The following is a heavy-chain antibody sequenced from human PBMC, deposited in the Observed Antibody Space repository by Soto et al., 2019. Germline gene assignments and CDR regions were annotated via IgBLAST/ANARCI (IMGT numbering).Heavy chain of an antibody. Sequence: QVQLQESGPGLVKPWETLALTCRVSGGSISSHYCSWIRQPPGKGLEWIGYIDYSGSTNYNPSLPSRVTISLDASKNQCSMKLSSVTAADTAVYYCARTQSYSGTYWGGFVDWGQGTLVTVSS. D-gene: IGHD1-26*01. J-gene: IGHJ4*02. CDR2: IDYSGST. CDR1: GGSISSHY. CDR3: ARTQSYSGTYWGGFVD. V-gene: IGHV4-59*11.